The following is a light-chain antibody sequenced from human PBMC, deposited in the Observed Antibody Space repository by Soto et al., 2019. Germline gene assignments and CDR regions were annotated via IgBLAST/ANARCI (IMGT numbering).Light chain of an antibody. CDR2: GTS. CDR3: QQSFSTLLIT. J-gene: IGKJ5*01. CDR1: QSISRN. Sequence: DIQMTQSPSSLSASVGDRVTITCRASQSISRNLNWYQHKPGKAPKLLIYGTSDLQSGVPSRFSGGGSGTDFTLTISSLQPEDFATYYCQQSFSTLLITFGQGTRLEFK. V-gene: IGKV1-39*01.